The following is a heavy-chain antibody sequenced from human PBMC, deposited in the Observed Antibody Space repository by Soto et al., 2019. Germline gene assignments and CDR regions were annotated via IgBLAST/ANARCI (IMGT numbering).Heavy chain of an antibody. CDR3: ARHGSNSGSYSEYFQY. V-gene: IGHV4-39*01. D-gene: IGHD1-26*01. CDR1: GDSISSSSLY. Sequence: QLQLQESGPGLVKPSETVSLTCTVSGDSISSSSLYWGWIRQPPGKGLEWIGSIYNSGKTYYSPSLESRVTISVDTSKNQFSLKLSSVTAADTAAYYCARHGSNSGSYSEYFQYWGQGTLVAVSS. CDR2: IYNSGKT. J-gene: IGHJ1*01.